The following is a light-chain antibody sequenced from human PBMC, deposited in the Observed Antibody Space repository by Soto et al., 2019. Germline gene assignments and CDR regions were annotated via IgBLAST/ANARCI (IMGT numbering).Light chain of an antibody. Sequence: EIQMTQSPSSLSASVGDRVTITCRASQSISSYLNWYQQKPGKAPNLLIYAASSLRSGVPSRCSGSGSGTDFTITITNLQPEDFATYYCQPSYSPPRTFGQGTKVESK. CDR1: QSISSY. CDR2: AAS. CDR3: QPSYSPPRT. J-gene: IGKJ1*01. V-gene: IGKV1-39*01.